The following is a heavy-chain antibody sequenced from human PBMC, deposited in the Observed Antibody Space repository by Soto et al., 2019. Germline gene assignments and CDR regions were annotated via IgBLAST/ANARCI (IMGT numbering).Heavy chain of an antibody. D-gene: IGHD4-4*01. CDR3: ARDRGDYSNSHYFDY. CDR1: GGSVSSGSYY. Sequence: QVQLQESGPGLVKPSETLSLTCTVSGGSVSSGSYYWSWIRQPPGKGLEWIGYIYYSGSTNYNPSLKSRVTISVDTSKNQFSLKLSSVTAADTAVYYCARDRGDYSNSHYFDYWGQGTLVTVSS. J-gene: IGHJ4*02. V-gene: IGHV4-61*01. CDR2: IYYSGST.